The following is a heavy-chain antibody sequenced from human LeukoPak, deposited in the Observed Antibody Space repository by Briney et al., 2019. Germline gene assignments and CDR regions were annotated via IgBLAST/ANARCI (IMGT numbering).Heavy chain of an antibody. Sequence: GGTLRLSCAASGFTSSSYSMNWVRQAPGQGLKWVSSISSSSSYIYYADSVKGRFTTTRDNAKNSLYLQMNSLRAEDTAVYYCARDIPPGYWGQGILVTVSS. J-gene: IGHJ4*02. CDR1: GFTSSSYS. CDR3: ARDIPPGY. CDR2: ISSSSSYI. V-gene: IGHV3-21*01.